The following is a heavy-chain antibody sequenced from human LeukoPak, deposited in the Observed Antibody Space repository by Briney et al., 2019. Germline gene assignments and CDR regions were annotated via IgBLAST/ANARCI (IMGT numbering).Heavy chain of an antibody. CDR1: GFTFSSYG. V-gene: IGHV3-30*02. CDR3: AKGGAIFGVVILHFDY. CDR2: IQYDGSNK. J-gene: IGHJ4*02. Sequence: GGSLRLSCAASGFTFSSYGMHWVRQAPGKGLEWVAFIQYDGSNKYYADSVKGRFTISRDNSKNTLYLQMNSLRAEGTAVYYCAKGGAIFGVVILHFDYWGQGTLVTVSS. D-gene: IGHD3-3*01.